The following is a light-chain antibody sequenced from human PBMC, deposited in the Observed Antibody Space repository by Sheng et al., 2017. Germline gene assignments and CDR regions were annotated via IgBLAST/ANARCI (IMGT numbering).Light chain of an antibody. CDR2: DAS. CDR1: QSVSSY. J-gene: IGKJ2*01. Sequence: EIVLTQSPATLSLSPGERATLSCRASQSVSSYLAWYQHKPGQAPRLLIYDASNRATGIPARFSGSGSGTDFTLTISRLEPEDFAVYYCQEYGSSPPYTFGQGTKLEIK. CDR3: QEYGSSPPYT. V-gene: IGKV3-20*01.